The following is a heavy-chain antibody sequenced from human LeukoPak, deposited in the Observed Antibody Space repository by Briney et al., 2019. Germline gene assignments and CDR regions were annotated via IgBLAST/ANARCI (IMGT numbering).Heavy chain of an antibody. CDR1: GYTFTSYY. Sequence: APVKVSCKASGYTFTSYYMHWVRQAPGQGLEWMGIINPSGGSTSYAQKFQGRVTMTRDTSTSTVYMGLSSLRSEDTAVYYCARDRDTAMVTLGGTFDYWGQGTLVTVSS. D-gene: IGHD5-18*01. V-gene: IGHV1-46*01. CDR3: ARDRDTAMVTLGGTFDY. J-gene: IGHJ4*02. CDR2: INPSGGST.